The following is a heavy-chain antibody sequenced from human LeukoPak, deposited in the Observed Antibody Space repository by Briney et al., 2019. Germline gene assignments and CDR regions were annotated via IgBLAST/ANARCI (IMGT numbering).Heavy chain of an antibody. CDR2: IHDSGST. CDR1: GGTISSYY. J-gene: IGHJ4*02. Sequence: SETLSLTCTVSGGTISSYYWNCIRQPPGKGLEWIGYIHDSGSTKYNPSLKSRVTISVETSKNQFSLKLSSVTAADTAVYYCARWFYSGWAFDYWGQGTLVTGSS. CDR3: ARWFYSGWAFDY. D-gene: IGHD6-19*01. V-gene: IGHV4-59*08.